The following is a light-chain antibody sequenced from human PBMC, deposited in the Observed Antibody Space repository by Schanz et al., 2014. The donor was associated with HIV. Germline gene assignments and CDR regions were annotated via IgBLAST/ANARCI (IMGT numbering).Light chain of an antibody. CDR2: DVS. CDR1: SSDVGGYNY. J-gene: IGLJ3*02. Sequence: QSALTQPASVSGSPGQSITISCTGTSSDVGGYNYVSWYQQHPGRPPKLIIYDVSHRPSGVSNRFSGSKSGNTASLTISGLQSEDEGDYYCSTYTTSNTWVFGGGTKLTVL. CDR3: STYTTSNTWV. V-gene: IGLV2-14*03.